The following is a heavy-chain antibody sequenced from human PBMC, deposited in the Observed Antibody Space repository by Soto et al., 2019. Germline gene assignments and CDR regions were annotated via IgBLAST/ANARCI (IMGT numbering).Heavy chain of an antibody. V-gene: IGHV4-39*01. CDR2: IYYSGST. D-gene: IGHD6-6*01. J-gene: IGHJ4*02. Sequence: SETLSLTCTVSGGSISSSSYYWGWIRQPPGKGLECIGSIYYSGSTYYTPSLKSRFTISVDTSKNQFSLKLSSVTAADTAVYYCASPARIAARPFFDYWGQGTLVTFSS. CDR3: ASPARIAARPFFDY. CDR1: GGSISSSSYY.